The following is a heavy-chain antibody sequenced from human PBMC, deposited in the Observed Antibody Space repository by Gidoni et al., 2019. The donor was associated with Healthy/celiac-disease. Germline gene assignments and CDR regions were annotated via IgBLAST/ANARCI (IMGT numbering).Heavy chain of an antibody. CDR1: GFTFSSYA. Sequence: QVQLVESGGGVVQPGRSLRLSCAASGFTFSSYAMHWVRQAPGKGLEWVAVISYDGSNKYYADSVKGRFTISRDNSKNTLYLQMNSLRAEDTAVYYCAREDYDSSGYPDYWGQGTLVTVSS. V-gene: IGHV3-30-3*01. CDR2: ISYDGSNK. D-gene: IGHD3-22*01. J-gene: IGHJ4*02. CDR3: AREDYDSSGYPDY.